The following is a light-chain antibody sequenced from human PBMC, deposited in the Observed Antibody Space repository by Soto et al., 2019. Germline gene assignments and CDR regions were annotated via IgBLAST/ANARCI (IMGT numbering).Light chain of an antibody. CDR3: QQQGRSPYT. J-gene: IGKJ2*01. Sequence: EIVLTQSPGTLSLSPGERATLSCRASQSVSNNYLACYQQKPGQAPRLLIYGASSRATGIPDRFSGRGSGTDFILTISRLEPEDVAVYYCQQQGRSPYTFGQG. CDR2: GAS. CDR1: QSVSNNY. V-gene: IGKV3-20*01.